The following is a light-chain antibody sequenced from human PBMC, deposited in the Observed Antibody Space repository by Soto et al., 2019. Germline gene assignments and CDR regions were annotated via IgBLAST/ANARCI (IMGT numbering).Light chain of an antibody. CDR2: AAS. J-gene: IGKJ2*01. CDR1: RSFASSY. V-gene: IGKV3-20*01. Sequence: EVVLTQSAFTRSLAPGERATLSCRASRSFASSYLGWYQQKPGQAPRLLIYAASTRATGIPDRFSGSGSATDFTLTISRLEPEDSAVYYCQHYDSSPPYTFGQGTKVDIK. CDR3: QHYDSSPPYT.